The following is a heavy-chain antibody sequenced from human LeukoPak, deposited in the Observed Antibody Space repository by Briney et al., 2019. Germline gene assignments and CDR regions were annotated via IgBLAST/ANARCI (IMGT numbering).Heavy chain of an antibody. Sequence: ASVKVSCKASGYTFTGYYMHWVRQAPGQGLEWMGWINPNSGGTNYAQKFQGRVTMTRDTSISTAYMELSRLRSDDTAVYYCARALGYCSSTSCYKRGLDFQHWGQGTLVTVSS. J-gene: IGHJ1*01. CDR2: INPNSGGT. V-gene: IGHV1-2*02. CDR1: GYTFTGYY. D-gene: IGHD2-2*02. CDR3: ARALGYCSSTSCYKRGLDFQH.